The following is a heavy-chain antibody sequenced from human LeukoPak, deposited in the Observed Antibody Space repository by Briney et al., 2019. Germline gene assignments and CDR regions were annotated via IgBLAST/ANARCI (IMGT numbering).Heavy chain of an antibody. J-gene: IGHJ4*02. CDR1: GFPFNKYA. CDR2: NSGSGDRT. V-gene: IGHV3-23*01. D-gene: IGHD3-22*01. Sequence: GGSLRLSCAASGFPFNKYAMSWFPQTPGKGLEWVSANSGSGDRTYYAESVKGRFSISRDNSNKMVYLQMNRLRVEDTALYYCAKGHGDSDGYYYYDHWGQGTLVTVSS. CDR3: AKGHGDSDGYYYYDH.